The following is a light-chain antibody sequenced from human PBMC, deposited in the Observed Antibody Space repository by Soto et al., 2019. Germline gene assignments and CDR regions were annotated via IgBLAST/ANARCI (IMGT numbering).Light chain of an antibody. CDR1: QSISSW. CDR2: DAS. Sequence: DIQMTQSPSTLSASVGDRVTITCRASQSISSWLAWYQQKPGKAPKLLIYDASSLESGVPSRFSGSGSGTEFTLTISSLQPDDFATYYCHKYNSYWTFGQGTKGDIK. V-gene: IGKV1-5*01. CDR3: HKYNSYWT. J-gene: IGKJ1*01.